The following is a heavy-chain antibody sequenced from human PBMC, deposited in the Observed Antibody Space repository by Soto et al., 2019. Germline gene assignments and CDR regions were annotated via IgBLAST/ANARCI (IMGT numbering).Heavy chain of an antibody. V-gene: IGHV5-10-1*01. J-gene: IGHJ6*02. CDR2: IDPSDSYT. Sequence: PGESLQISCKGSGYSFTSYWISWVRQMPGKGLEWIGRIDPSDSYTNYSPSFQGHVTISADKSIRTAYLQWSSLKASDTAMYYCARHEGGRYYYGMEVWGQGTKVTVS. CDR3: ARHEGGRYYYGMEV. CDR1: GYSFTSYW. D-gene: IGHD2-15*01.